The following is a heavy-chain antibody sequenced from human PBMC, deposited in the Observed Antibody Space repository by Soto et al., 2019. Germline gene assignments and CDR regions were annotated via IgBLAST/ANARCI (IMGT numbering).Heavy chain of an antibody. CDR1: GGSISSSSYY. CDR2: IYYSGST. Sequence: QLQLQESGPGLVKPSETLSLTCTVSGGSISSSSYYWGWIRQPPGKGLEWIGSIYYSGSTYYNPSLKSRVPISVDSSKNQSSLKLSSVTAADTAVYYCASPFSPTGSTSLLTFSYWGQGTLVTVSS. CDR3: ASPFSPTGSTSLLTFSY. J-gene: IGHJ4*02. D-gene: IGHD2-2*01. V-gene: IGHV4-39*01.